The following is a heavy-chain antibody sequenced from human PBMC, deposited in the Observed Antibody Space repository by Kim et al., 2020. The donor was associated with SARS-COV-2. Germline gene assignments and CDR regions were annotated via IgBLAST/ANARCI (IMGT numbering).Heavy chain of an antibody. CDR2: IIPIFGTA. J-gene: IGHJ4*02. CDR1: GGTFSSYA. CDR3: AREIDSSGPPGSFDY. Sequence: SVKVSCKASGGTFSSYAISWVRQAPGQGLEWMGGIIPIFGTANYAQKFQGRVTITADESTSTAYMELSSLRSEDTAVYYCAREIDSSGPPGSFDYWGQGTLVTVSS. D-gene: IGHD3-22*01. V-gene: IGHV1-69*13.